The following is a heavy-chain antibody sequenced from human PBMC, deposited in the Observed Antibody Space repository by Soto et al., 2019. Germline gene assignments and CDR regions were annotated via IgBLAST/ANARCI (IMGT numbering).Heavy chain of an antibody. D-gene: IGHD3-10*01. CDR3: ARDFGGRYYYGSGSYYEFDY. V-gene: IGHV1-2*04. Sequence: ASVKVSCKASGYTFTVCYMHWVRQAPGQGLEWMGWINPNSGGTNYAQKFQGWVTMTRDTSISTAYMELSRLRSDDTAVYYCARDFGGRYYYGSGSYYEFDYWGQGTLVTVSS. CDR1: GYTFTVCY. J-gene: IGHJ4*02. CDR2: INPNSGGT.